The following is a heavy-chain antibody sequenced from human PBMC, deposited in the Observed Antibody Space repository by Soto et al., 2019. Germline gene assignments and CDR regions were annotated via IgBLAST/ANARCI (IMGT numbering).Heavy chain of an antibody. V-gene: IGHV3-23*01. J-gene: IGHJ4*02. CDR1: GFTFSSYA. D-gene: IGHD3-3*01. CDR2: ISGSGGST. CDR3: AKAALAIFGVVIYYFDY. Sequence: GGSLRLSCAASGFTFSSYAMSWVRQAPGKGLEWVSAISGSGGSTYYADSVKGRFTISRDNSKNTLYLQMNSLRAEDTAVYYCAKAALAIFGVVIYYFDYWGQGTLVTVSS.